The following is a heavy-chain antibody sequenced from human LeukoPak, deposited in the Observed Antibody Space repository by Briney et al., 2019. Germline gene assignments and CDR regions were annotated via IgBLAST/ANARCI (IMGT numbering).Heavy chain of an antibody. Sequence: GGSLRLSCAASGFTFSSYWMHWVRQPPGKGLVWVSHIYSDGSTTRYADSVKGRFTISRDNAKNTLYLQMNSLRAEDTAVYYCARDIVVVPAATCWFDPWGQGTLVTVSS. D-gene: IGHD2-2*01. CDR3: ARDIVVVPAATCWFDP. J-gene: IGHJ5*02. V-gene: IGHV3-74*01. CDR2: IYSDGSTT. CDR1: GFTFSSYW.